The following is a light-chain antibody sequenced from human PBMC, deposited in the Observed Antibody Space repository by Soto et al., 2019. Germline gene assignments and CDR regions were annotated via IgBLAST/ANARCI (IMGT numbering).Light chain of an antibody. CDR2: ATS. CDR3: LQHNIYPWT. V-gene: IGKV1-17*03. Sequence: DIQMTQSPSAMSASVGDRVTITCRSSQGISNYLAWFQQKPGKVPERLIYATSSLQSGVPSRFSGSGSGTEFTLTISSLQPEDSPTYYCLQHNIYPWTFGQGTKVEI. J-gene: IGKJ1*01. CDR1: QGISNY.